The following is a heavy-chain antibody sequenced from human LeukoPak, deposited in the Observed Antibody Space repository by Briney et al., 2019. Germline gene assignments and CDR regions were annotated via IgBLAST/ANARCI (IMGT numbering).Heavy chain of an antibody. D-gene: IGHD1-1*01. Sequence: SETLSLTCTVSGGSINDYHWTWIRQPPGKGLEYIGYVYNNGRTFYNPSLKSRVTMSADTSKKQFSLILTSVTAADTAVYYCARGARGYRFDPWGQGTLVTVSS. CDR1: GGSINDYH. V-gene: IGHV4-59*01. CDR2: VYNNGRT. J-gene: IGHJ5*02. CDR3: ARGARGYRFDP.